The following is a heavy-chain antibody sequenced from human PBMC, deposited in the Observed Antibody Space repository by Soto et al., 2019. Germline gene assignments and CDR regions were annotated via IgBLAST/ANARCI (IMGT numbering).Heavy chain of an antibody. CDR2: INPNTGGT. D-gene: IGHD4-17*01. CDR1: GYSFIGYY. J-gene: IGHJ4*02. Sequence: QMQLVQSGAEVTKPGASLKVSCKTSGYSFIGYYIHWVRQAPGQGLEWMGWINPNTGGTKYTQKFQGWVTMTTDTSISTASLELSRLRSDATAVYYCVRGDVTTVTTTLDYWGQGTLVTVSS. CDR3: VRGDVTTVTTTLDY. V-gene: IGHV1-2*04.